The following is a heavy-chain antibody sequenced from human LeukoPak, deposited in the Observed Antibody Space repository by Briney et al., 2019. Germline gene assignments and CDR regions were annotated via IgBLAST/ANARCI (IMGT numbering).Heavy chain of an antibody. CDR2: IKRNSDGGTT. D-gene: IGHD3-16*01. Sequence: GGSLRLSCAASGFTFSNVWMTWVRQAPGKGLEWVGRIKRNSDGGTTYYAAPVKGRFTIPRDDSRNVLYLQMSSLKTEDTAVYYCTTAPGAYTFDYWGQGTLVTVSS. V-gene: IGHV3-15*06. J-gene: IGHJ4*02. CDR3: TTAPGAYTFDY. CDR1: GFTFSNVW.